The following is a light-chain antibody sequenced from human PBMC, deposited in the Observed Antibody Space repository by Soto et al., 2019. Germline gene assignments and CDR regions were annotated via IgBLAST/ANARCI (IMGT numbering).Light chain of an antibody. CDR2: DVS. J-gene: IGLJ1*01. CDR1: SSDVGGYNF. Sequence: QSVLTQPASVSGSPGQSITISCTGSSSDVGGYNFVSWYQQHPGKVPKLMIYDVSSRPSGVSDRFSGSKSGNTASLTISGLQAEDEGDYYCSSYTSSSTHVVGSGTKLTVL. CDR3: SSYTSSSTHV. V-gene: IGLV2-14*03.